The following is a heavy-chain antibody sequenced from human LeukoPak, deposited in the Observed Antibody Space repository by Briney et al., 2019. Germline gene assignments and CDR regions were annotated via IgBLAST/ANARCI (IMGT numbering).Heavy chain of an antibody. CDR1: GFTFGDYA. V-gene: IGHV3-49*04. J-gene: IGHJ4*02. Sequence: GGSLRLSCTASGFTFGDYAMTWVRQAPGRGLEWVGFIRSKTYGGTTDFAASVKGRFTISRDDSKSIAYLQMNSLKTEDTAVYYCTRDQTPYYWGQGALVTVSS. CDR2: IRSKTYGGTT. CDR3: TRDQTPYY.